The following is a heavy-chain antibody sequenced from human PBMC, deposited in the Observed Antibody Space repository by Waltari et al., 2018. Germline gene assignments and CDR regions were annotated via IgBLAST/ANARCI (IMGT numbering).Heavy chain of an antibody. CDR1: GFTLTGYT. J-gene: IGHJ3*01. CDR3: ARDYSYAFDV. D-gene: IGHD2-21*01. V-gene: IGHV3-48*01. Sequence: EEQLAESGGGLVQLGGPLRLSCASSGFTLTGYTMNWVRQAPGRGLEWLSNIRISNHERISEFYADSVKVRFTISRDDAKNSLYLQMGSLRAEDTAVYYWARDYSYAFDVWGQGTVVTVSS. CDR2: IRISNHERISE.